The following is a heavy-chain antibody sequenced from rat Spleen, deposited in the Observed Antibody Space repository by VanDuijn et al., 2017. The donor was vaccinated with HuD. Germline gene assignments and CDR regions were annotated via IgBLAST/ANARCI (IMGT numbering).Heavy chain of an antibody. D-gene: IGHD1-6*01. Sequence: EVQLVESDGGLVQPGRSLKLSCAASGFIFSDYYMAWVRQAPMKGLEWVASISYEGSSTYYGDSVKGRFTISRDNAKSTLYLQMNSLRSEDTATYYCARPPYTTDYYYDVMDAWGQGASVTVSS. CDR3: ARPPYTTDYYYDVMDA. V-gene: IGHV5-22*01. J-gene: IGHJ4*01. CDR2: ISYEGSST. CDR1: GFIFSDYY.